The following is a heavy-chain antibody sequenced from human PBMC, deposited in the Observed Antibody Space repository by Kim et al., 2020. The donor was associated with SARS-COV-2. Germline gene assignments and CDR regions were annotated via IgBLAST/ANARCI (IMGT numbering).Heavy chain of an antibody. V-gene: IGHV4-34*01. Sequence: SETLSLTCAVYGGSFSGYYWSWIRQPPGKGLEWIGEINHSGSTNYNPSLKSRVTISVDTSKNQFSLKLSSVTAADTAVYYCARSIAVAGTDYWRQGTLVTVSS. CDR3: ARSIAVAGTDY. J-gene: IGHJ4*02. CDR2: INHSGST. CDR1: GGSFSGYY. D-gene: IGHD6-19*01.